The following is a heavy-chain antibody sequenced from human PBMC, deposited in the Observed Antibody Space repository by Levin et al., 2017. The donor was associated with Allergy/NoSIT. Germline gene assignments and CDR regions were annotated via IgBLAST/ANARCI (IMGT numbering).Heavy chain of an antibody. CDR1: GYSFTNYV. V-gene: IGHV1-3*01. CDR2: INAGNGNT. D-gene: IGHD2/OR15-2a*01. J-gene: IGHJ5*02. CDR3: ARGREISALPGWFDP. Sequence: ASVKISCKASGYSFTNYVMHWVRQAPGQRLEWMGWINAGNGNTKYSQNFQGRVTITRDTSASTAYMELSSLRSEDTAVYYCARGREISALPGWFDPWGQGTLVTVSS.